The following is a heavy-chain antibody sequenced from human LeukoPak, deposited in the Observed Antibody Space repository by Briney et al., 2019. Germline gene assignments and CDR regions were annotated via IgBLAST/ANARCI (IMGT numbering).Heavy chain of an antibody. Sequence: SETLSLTCTVSGGSISSYYWSWIRQPPGKGLEWIGYIYYSGSTNYNPSLKSRVTISVDTSKNQFSLKLSSVTAADTAIYYCARDTSGSYPPLNFHYWGQGTLVTVSS. CDR1: GGSISSYY. CDR2: IYYSGST. D-gene: IGHD3-10*01. CDR3: ARDTSGSYPPLNFHY. J-gene: IGHJ4*02. V-gene: IGHV4-59*01.